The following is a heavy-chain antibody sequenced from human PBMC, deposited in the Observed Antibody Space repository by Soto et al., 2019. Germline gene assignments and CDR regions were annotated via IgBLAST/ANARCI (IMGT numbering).Heavy chain of an antibody. CDR3: ARVRRGSGSYIYCYYGMDV. CDR1: GGSFSGYY. J-gene: IGHJ6*02. V-gene: IGHV4-34*01. Sequence: QVQLQQWGAGLLKPSETLSLTCAVYGGSFSGYYWSWIRQPPGKGLEWIGEINHSGSTNYNPSLKSRVTISVDTSKNQFSLKLSSVTAADTAVYYFARVRRGSGSYIYCYYGMDVWGQGTTVTVSS. CDR2: INHSGST. D-gene: IGHD3-10*01.